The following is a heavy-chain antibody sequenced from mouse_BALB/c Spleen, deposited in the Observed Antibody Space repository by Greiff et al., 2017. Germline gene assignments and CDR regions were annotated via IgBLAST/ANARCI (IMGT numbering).Heavy chain of an antibody. J-gene: IGHJ4*01. D-gene: IGHD4-1*01. V-gene: IGHV2-9*02. Sequence: VMLVESGPGLVAPSQSLSITCTVSGFSLTSYGVHWVRQPPGKGLEWLGVIWAGGSTNYNSALMSRLSISKDNSKSQVFLKMNSLQTDDTAMYYCARDPLTGTGYAMDYWGQGTSVTVSS. CDR1: GFSLTSYG. CDR3: ARDPLTGTGYAMDY. CDR2: IWAGGST.